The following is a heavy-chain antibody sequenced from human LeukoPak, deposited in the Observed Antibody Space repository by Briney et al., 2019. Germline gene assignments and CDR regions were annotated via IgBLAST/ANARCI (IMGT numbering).Heavy chain of an antibody. Sequence: SETLSLTCAVAGASISRYYWSWIRQSPGKGLEWIGYIYNSETTNYNPSLKSRVAMSLYTSKSQFSLRLRSVTAADTALYFCAGGGYCSSASCFAPLFDCWGRGILVTVSS. CDR1: GASISRYY. CDR2: IYNSETT. D-gene: IGHD2-2*01. V-gene: IGHV4-59*01. CDR3: AGGGYCSSASCFAPLFDC. J-gene: IGHJ4*02.